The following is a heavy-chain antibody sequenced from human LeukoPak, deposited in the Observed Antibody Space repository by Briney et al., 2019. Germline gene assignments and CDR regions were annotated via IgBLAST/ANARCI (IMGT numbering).Heavy chain of an antibody. Sequence: GGSLRLSCAASGFTFSTYAMNWVRQPPGKGLEWVSGISPSGASPYYADSVKGRFTISRDNSKNTVYLQVNSLGAADTAVYYCAKDRAPYSGVRGFDCWGQGTLVTVSS. CDR1: GFTFSTYA. V-gene: IGHV3-23*01. D-gene: IGHD5-12*01. J-gene: IGHJ4*02. CDR3: AKDRAPYSGVRGFDC. CDR2: ISPSGASP.